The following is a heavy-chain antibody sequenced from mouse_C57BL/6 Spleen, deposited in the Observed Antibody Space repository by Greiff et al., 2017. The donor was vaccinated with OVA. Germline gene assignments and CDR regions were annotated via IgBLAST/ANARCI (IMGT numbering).Heavy chain of an antibody. Sequence: EVKLMESGEGLVKPGGSLKLSCAASGFTFSSYAMSWVRQTPEKRLEWVAYISSGGDYIYYADTVKGRFTISRDNARNTLYLQMSSLKSEDTAMYYCTRDRDYGSSYGDYWGQGTTLTVSS. CDR3: TRDRDYGSSYGDY. D-gene: IGHD1-1*01. CDR2: ISSGGDYI. J-gene: IGHJ2*01. CDR1: GFTFSSYA. V-gene: IGHV5-9-1*02.